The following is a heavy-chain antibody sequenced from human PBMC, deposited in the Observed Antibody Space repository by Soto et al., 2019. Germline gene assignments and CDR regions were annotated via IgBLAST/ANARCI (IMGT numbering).Heavy chain of an antibody. CDR1: GGTFSIYA. CDR2: IIPIFGTA. J-gene: IGHJ3*02. D-gene: IGHD4-17*01. CDR3: ARDLSDYGDYGAFDI. Sequence: ASVKVSGKASGGTFSIYAISCVRQSPLQGLEWMGGIIPIFGTANYAQKFQGRVTITADESTSTAYMGLSSLRSEDTAVYYCARDLSDYGDYGAFDIWGQGTMVTVSS. V-gene: IGHV1-69*13.